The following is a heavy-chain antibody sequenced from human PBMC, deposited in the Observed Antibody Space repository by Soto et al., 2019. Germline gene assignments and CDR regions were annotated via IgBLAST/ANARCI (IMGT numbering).Heavy chain of an antibody. D-gene: IGHD3-16*01. J-gene: IGHJ6*02. Sequence: QVQLVQSGAEVKKPEASVKVSCKASGYTFTSYDINWVRQATGQGREWMGWMNPNSANTGYAQKFQGRVTMTRNTSISTAYRELRSLRAEDTAVYSCAREGVRGMDVWGQGTTVTVSS. V-gene: IGHV1-8*01. CDR1: GYTFTSYD. CDR2: MNPNSANT. CDR3: AREGVRGMDV.